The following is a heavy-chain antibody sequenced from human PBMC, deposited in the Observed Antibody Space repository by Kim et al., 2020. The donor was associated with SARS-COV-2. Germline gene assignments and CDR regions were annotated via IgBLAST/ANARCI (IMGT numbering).Heavy chain of an antibody. Sequence: GGSLRLSCAASGFTFSSYGMSWVRQAPGKGLEWVANIKQDGSEKYYADSVKGRFTISRDNAKNSLDLQMNSLRAEDTAVYYCTAGRTWYYNYGMDVWGLG. D-gene: IGHD1-1*01. J-gene: IGHJ6*02. CDR2: IKQDGSEK. CDR3: TAGRTWYYNYGMDV. V-gene: IGHV3-7*01. CDR1: GFTFSSYG.